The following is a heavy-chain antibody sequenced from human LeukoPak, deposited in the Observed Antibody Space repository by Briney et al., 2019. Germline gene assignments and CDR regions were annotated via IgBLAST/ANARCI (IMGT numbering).Heavy chain of an antibody. D-gene: IGHD2-2*01. J-gene: IGHJ4*02. CDR3: ARDFHRATKYCSSTSCFSALTY. Sequence: ASVKVSCKASGGTFSSYAISWVRQAPGQGLEWMGGIIPIFGIANYAQKFQGRVTITTDESTSTAYMELSSLRSEDTAVYYCARDFHRATKYCSSTSCFSALTYWGQGTLVTVSS. CDR2: IIPIFGIA. CDR1: GGTFSSYA. V-gene: IGHV1-69*05.